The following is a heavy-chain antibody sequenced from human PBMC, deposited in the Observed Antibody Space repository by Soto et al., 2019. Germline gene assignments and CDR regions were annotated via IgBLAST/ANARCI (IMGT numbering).Heavy chain of an antibody. Sequence: QVQLQESGPGLVKPSETLSLTCSVSGDSISSYYWSWIRQSAGKGLEWIGRTYITGDTNYNPSLKSRVTMSLDASKKQLSLKLGSVTAADTAVYYCAREYTETVDGPTPFYFDYWGQGTPVTVSS. CDR1: GDSISSYY. V-gene: IGHV4-4*07. J-gene: IGHJ4*02. CDR3: AREYTETVDGPTPFYFDY. D-gene: IGHD6-19*01. CDR2: TYITGDT.